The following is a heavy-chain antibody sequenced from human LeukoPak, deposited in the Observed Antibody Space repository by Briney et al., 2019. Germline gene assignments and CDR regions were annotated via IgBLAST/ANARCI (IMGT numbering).Heavy chain of an antibody. CDR3: ARESHPTYYYYYYMDV. Sequence: PSETLSLTCTVSGGSISSYYWSWIRQPAGKGLEWIGRIYTSGSTNYNPSLKSRVTISVGTSKNQFSLKLSSVTAADTAVYYCARESHPTYYYYYYMDVWGKGTTVTVSS. CDR1: GGSISSYY. J-gene: IGHJ6*03. CDR2: IYTSGST. V-gene: IGHV4-4*07.